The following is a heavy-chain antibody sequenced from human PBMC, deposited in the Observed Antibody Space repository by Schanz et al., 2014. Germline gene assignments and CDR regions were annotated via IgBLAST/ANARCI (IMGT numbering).Heavy chain of an antibody. V-gene: IGHV3-9*01. CDR3: ARDGIAATTDFEY. CDR2: ISWNSVSI. J-gene: IGHJ4*02. Sequence: VQLVESGGGLVKPGGSLRLSCAASGFTFSAYTMNWVRQAPGKALEWVSGISWNSVSIGYADSVKGRFTISRDNAKNSLYLQMDSLRGDDTAVYYCARDGIAATTDFEYWGQGSLVTVSS. D-gene: IGHD1-1*01. CDR1: GFTFSAYT.